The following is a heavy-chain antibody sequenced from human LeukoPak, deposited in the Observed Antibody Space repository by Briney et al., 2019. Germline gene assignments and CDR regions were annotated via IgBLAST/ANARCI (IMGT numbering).Heavy chain of an antibody. CDR3: ARGRWLPGAFDI. CDR1: GGTFIIYA. V-gene: IGHV1-69*04. CDR2: IIPILGMA. Sequence: SVTVSCTASGGTFIIYAISWVRQAPGQGLEWVGRIIPILGMANYAQKFQGRVTITADKSTSTAYMELSSLRSEDTAVYYCARGRWLPGAFDIWGQGTMVTVSS. D-gene: IGHD5-24*01. J-gene: IGHJ3*02.